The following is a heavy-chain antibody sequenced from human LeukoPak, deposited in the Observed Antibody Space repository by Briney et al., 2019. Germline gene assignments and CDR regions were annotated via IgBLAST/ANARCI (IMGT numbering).Heavy chain of an antibody. CDR3: ARELFGRGIVVAGSDY. CDR1: GGTFSSYA. D-gene: IGHD3-22*01. CDR2: IIPIFGTA. J-gene: IGHJ4*02. V-gene: IGHV1-69*05. Sequence: ASVKVSCKASGGTFSSYAISWVRQAPGQGLEWMGRIIPIFGTANYAQKFQGRVTITTGESTSTAYMELSSLRSEDTAVYYCARELFGRGIVVAGSDYWGQGTLVTVSS.